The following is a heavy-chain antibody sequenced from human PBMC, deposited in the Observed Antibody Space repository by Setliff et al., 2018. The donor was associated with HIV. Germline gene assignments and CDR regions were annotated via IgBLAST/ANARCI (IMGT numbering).Heavy chain of an antibody. D-gene: IGHD7-27*01. CDR1: GGSISSYY. CDR2: INISGNT. CDR3: ARELGHYYYYMDV. J-gene: IGHJ6*03. V-gene: IGHV4-4*07. Sequence: SETLSLTCTVSGGSISSYYWSWIRQPAGKGLEWIGRINISGNTHYNPSLKSRVTMSVDTSKNQFSLKLSSVTAADTAVFYCARELGHYYYYMDVWGKGTTVTVSS.